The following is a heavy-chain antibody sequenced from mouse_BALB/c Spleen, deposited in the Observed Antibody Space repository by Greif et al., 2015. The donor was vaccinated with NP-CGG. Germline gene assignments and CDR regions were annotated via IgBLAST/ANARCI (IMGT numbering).Heavy chain of an antibody. CDR3: ARWITTVDPHYFDY. J-gene: IGHJ2*01. Sequence: DVQLVESGPGLVKPSQSLSLTCTVTGYSITSDYAWNWIRQFPGNKLEWMGYISYSGSTSYNPSLKSRISITRDTSKNQFFLQLNSVTTEDTATYYCARWITTVDPHYFDYWGQGTTLTVSS. CDR1: GYSITSDYA. D-gene: IGHD1-1*01. V-gene: IGHV3-2*02. CDR2: ISYSGST.